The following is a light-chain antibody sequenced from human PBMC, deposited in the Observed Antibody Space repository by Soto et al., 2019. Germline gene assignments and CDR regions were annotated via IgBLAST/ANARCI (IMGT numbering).Light chain of an antibody. V-gene: IGLV2-11*01. J-gene: IGLJ1*01. CDR2: DVS. Sequence: QSVLTQPRSVSGSPGQSVTISCTGTSSDVGGYSYVSWYQQHPGKAPKLMIHDVSKRPSGVPDRFSGSKSGNTASLTISGLQVDDEADYYCCSYAGSYTYVFGTGTKLTVL. CDR1: SSDVGGYSY. CDR3: CSYAGSYTYV.